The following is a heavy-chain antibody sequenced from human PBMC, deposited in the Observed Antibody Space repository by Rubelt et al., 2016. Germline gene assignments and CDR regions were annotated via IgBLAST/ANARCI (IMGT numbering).Heavy chain of an antibody. CDR3: AGVSVEDYYGSGGDDY. CDR1: GYSISSGFY. CDR2: ISYSGNT. D-gene: IGHD3-10*01. J-gene: IGHJ4*02. V-gene: IGHV4-38-2*02. Sequence: QLQLQESGPGLVKPSETLSLTCTVSGYSISSGFYWGWIRQSPGKGLEWIGAISYSGNTYYNPSLKSRVAISFDTSKNQFSLWWRSVASADSAVYYWAGVSVEDYYGSGGDDYWGKGTLVTVSS.